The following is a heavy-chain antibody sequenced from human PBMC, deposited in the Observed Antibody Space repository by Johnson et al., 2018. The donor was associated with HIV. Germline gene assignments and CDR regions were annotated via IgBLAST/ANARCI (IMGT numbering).Heavy chain of an antibody. CDR2: IYSGGST. CDR3: ARDGVYSSPHDYFDI. Sequence: VQVVESGGGLVQPGGSLRLSCAASGFTFSTYAMSWVRQAPGKGLEWVSAIYSGGSTYYADSVKGRSTISRDNSKNTLYLQMNSLRTEDTAVYYCARDGVYSSPHDYFDIWGQGTMVTVSS. D-gene: IGHD6-19*01. V-gene: IGHV3-23*04. J-gene: IGHJ3*02. CDR1: GFTFSTYA.